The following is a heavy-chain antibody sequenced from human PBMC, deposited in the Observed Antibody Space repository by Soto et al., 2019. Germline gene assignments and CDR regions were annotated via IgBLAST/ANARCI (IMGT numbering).Heavy chain of an antibody. CDR1: GFTFSDYY. Sequence: QVQLVESGGGLVQTSGSLRIACVASGFTFSDYYMSWVCQAPGKGLEWVSYISSTGNTIYYADSVKGRFTISRDNAKNSVYLQMNNLRAEDTALYFCAKMSSENYYDPVFSWGQGTLVTVSS. CDR3: AKMSSENYYDPVFS. CDR2: ISSTGNTI. D-gene: IGHD3-22*01. V-gene: IGHV3-11*01. J-gene: IGHJ4*02.